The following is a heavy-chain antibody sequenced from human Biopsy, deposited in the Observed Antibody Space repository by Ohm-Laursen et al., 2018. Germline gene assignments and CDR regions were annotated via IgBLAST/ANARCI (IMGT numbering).Heavy chain of an antibody. Sequence: SETLSLTCSVSGGSINSGGHFWGWARQPPGKGPEWIGEITHSGYTNYNPSLKSRVTVSVDTSKNQFSLKLSSVTAADTAVYYCASRLYGPNPIDYWGQGTLVTVSS. CDR2: ITHSGYT. V-gene: IGHV4-39*07. D-gene: IGHD2-8*01. J-gene: IGHJ4*02. CDR1: GGSINSGGHF. CDR3: ASRLYGPNPIDY.